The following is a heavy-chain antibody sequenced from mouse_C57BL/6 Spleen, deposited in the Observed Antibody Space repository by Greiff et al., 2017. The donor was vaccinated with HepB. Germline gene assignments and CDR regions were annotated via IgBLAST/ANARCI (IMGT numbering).Heavy chain of an antibody. Sequence: VQLQQPGAELVRPGTSVKLSCKASGYTFTSYWMHWVKQRPGQGLEWIGVIDPSDSYTNYNQKFKGKATLTVDTSSSTAYMQLSSLTSEDSAVYYCARIITKDYFDYWGQGTTLTVSS. D-gene: IGHD1-1*01. V-gene: IGHV1-59*01. CDR1: GYTFTSYW. CDR3: ARIITKDYFDY. CDR2: IDPSDSYT. J-gene: IGHJ2*01.